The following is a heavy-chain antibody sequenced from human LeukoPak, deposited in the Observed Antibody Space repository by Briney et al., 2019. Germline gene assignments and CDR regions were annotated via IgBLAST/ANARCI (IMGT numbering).Heavy chain of an antibody. V-gene: IGHV4-38-2*02. D-gene: IGHD2-2*01. Sequence: SETLSLTCTVSGYSISSGYYWGWIRQPPGKGLEWIGSIYHSGSTYYNPSLKSRVTISVDTSKNQFSLKLSSVTAADTAAYYCARDHVWSSASYFDYWGKGILVSVSS. CDR3: ARDHVWSSASYFDY. CDR1: GYSISSGYY. CDR2: IYHSGST. J-gene: IGHJ4*02.